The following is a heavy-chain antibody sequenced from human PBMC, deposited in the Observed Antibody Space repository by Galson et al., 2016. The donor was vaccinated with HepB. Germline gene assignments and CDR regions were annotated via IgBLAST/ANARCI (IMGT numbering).Heavy chain of an antibody. Sequence: SLRLSCAASGFTFSSYAMSWVRQAPGKGLEWVSGVSTDGGATYSADSVKGRFTITRDNSKNTLYLQMKTLRAEDTAIYYCARWKAEGESNWLDPWGQGTLVTVSS. J-gene: IGHJ5*02. CDR1: GFTFSSYA. CDR2: VSTDGGAT. CDR3: ARWKAEGESNWLDP. V-gene: IGHV3-23*01. D-gene: IGHD1-1*01.